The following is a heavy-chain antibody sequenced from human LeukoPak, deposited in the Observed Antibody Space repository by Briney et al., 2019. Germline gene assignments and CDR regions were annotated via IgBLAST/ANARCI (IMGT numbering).Heavy chain of an antibody. V-gene: IGHV1-18*04. CDR1: GYTFSSYY. CDR3: ARDGVRYFDWTPDDYYYYMDV. CDR2: ISAYNGNT. Sequence: GASVKVSCKASGYTFSSYYVHWVRQAPGQGLEWMGWISAYNGNTNYAQKLQGRVTMTTDTSTSTAYMELRSLRSDDTAVYYCARDGVRYFDWTPDDYYYYMDVWGKGTTVIVSS. J-gene: IGHJ6*03. D-gene: IGHD3-9*01.